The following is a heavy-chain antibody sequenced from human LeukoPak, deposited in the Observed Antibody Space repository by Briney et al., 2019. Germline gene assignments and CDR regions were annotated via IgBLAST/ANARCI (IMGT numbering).Heavy chain of an antibody. J-gene: IGHJ4*02. D-gene: IGHD3-3*01. V-gene: IGHV1-69*05. CDR3: ARSGKNLECSLLPYFDY. CDR1: GGTFSSYA. CDR2: SIPIFGTA. Sequence: ASVKVSCKASGGTFSSYAISWVRQAPGQGLEWMGRSIPIFGTANYAQKFQGRVTITTDESTSTAYMELSSLRSEDTAVYYCARSGKNLECSLLPYFDYWGQGTLVTVSS.